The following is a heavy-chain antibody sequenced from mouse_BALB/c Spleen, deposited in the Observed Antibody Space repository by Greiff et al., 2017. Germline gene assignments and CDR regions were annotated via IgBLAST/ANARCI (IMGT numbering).Heavy chain of an antibody. CDR1: GFNIKDTY. Sequence: VQLQQSGAELVKPGASVKLSCTASGFNIKDTYMHWVKQRPEQGLEWIGRIDPANGNTKYDPKFQGKATITADTSSNTAYLQLSSLTSEDTAVYYCARGLLRRKMDYWGQGTSVTVSS. CDR2: IDPANGNT. J-gene: IGHJ4*01. CDR3: ARGLLRRKMDY. D-gene: IGHD2-3*01. V-gene: IGHV14-3*02.